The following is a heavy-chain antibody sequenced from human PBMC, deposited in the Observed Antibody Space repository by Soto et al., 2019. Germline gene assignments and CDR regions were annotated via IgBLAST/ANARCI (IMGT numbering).Heavy chain of an antibody. CDR1: GGSISSGGYY. J-gene: IGHJ4*02. D-gene: IGHD2-15*01. V-gene: IGHV4-31*03. CDR2: IYYSGST. CDR3: ARAERGGTNIPSFDY. Sequence: QVQLQESGPGLVKPSQTLSLTCTVSGGSISSGGYYWSWIRQPPGKGLEWIGYIYYSGSTYYNPSLKSRVTISVDTSKNQFSLKLSSVTAADTAVYYCARAERGGTNIPSFDYWGQGTLVTVSS.